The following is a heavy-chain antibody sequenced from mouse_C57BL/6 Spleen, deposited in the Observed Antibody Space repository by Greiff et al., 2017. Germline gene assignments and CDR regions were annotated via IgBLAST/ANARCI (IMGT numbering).Heavy chain of an antibody. CDR2: IDPSDSYT. CDR3: ARGGGTGTPAMDY. CDR1: GYTFTSYW. V-gene: IGHV1-50*01. J-gene: IGHJ4*01. D-gene: IGHD4-1*01. Sequence: QVQLQQPGAELVKPGASVKLSCKASGYTFTSYWMQWVKQRPGQGLEWIGEIDPSDSYTNYNQKFKGKATLTVDTSSSTAYMQLSSLTSEDSAVYYCARGGGTGTPAMDYWGQGTSVTVSS.